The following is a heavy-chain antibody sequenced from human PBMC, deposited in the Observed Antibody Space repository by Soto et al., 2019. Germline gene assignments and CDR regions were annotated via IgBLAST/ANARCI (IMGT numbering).Heavy chain of an antibody. V-gene: IGHV4-39*01. D-gene: IGHD3-10*01. Sequence: QLQLQESGPRLVKLSETLSLTCPVSGGSISRSYYYWAWIRQPPGQGREWIGSFLYSRNTYYNPSLKSRVLMSVEEYKNQFSLTMPSVTAADTVLYYCAGACHGHLYGLDVRGQGHTVTVSS. CDR1: GGSISRSYYY. CDR3: AGACHGHLYGLDV. J-gene: IGHJ6*02. CDR2: FLYSRNT.